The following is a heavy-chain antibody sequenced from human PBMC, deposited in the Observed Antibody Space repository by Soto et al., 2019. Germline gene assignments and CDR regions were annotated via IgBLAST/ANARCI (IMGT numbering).Heavy chain of an antibody. J-gene: IGHJ6*02. CDR2: IYYSGST. Sequence: SETLSLTCTVSGGSISSYYWSWIRQPPGKGLEWIGYIYYSGSTNYNPSLKSRVTISVDTSKNQFSLKLSSVTAADTAVYYSARVGKDTIFGVVTDYYYYGMDVWGQGTTVTVSS. V-gene: IGHV4-59*01. CDR1: GGSISSYY. D-gene: IGHD3-3*01. CDR3: ARVGKDTIFGVVTDYYYYGMDV.